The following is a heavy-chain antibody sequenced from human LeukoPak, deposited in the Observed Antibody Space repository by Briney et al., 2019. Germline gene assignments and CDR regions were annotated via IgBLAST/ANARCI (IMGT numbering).Heavy chain of an antibody. V-gene: IGHV4-30-4*01. Sequence: SQTLSLTCTVSGGSISSGDYYWSWIRQPPGTGLEWIGYIYYSGSTYYNPSLKSRVTISVDTSKNQFSLKLSSVTAADTAVYYCARGRFGVKGAFDIGGQGTMVTVSS. CDR1: GGSISSGDYY. J-gene: IGHJ3*02. D-gene: IGHD3-10*01. CDR3: ARGRFGVKGAFDI. CDR2: IYYSGST.